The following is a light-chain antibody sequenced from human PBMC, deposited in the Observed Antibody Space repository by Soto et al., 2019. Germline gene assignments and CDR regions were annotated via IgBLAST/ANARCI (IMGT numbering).Light chain of an antibody. CDR1: QDIANY. J-gene: IGKJ4*01. V-gene: IGKV1-9*01. Sequence: IQLTQSPPFLSASVGDRVTITCRASQDIANYLAWYQQKPGKAPKFLIYATSTFQSGVPSRFSGGGSGTEFTLTISSLQPEDFATYYCQQVNSYPLTFGGGTKVDIK. CDR2: ATS. CDR3: QQVNSYPLT.